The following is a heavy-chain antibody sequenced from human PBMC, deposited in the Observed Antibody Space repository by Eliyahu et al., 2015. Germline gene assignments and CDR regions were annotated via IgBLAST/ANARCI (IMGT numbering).Heavy chain of an antibody. Sequence: VQLVESGGGVVXPGKXLRLSXAASVFXXRSYAMXWVRQAPGKGLEWVALIWFDGTNKYYADSVRGRFTVSRDSSRNLYLEMNDLRAEDTAVYYCARSAIVMDREAIDIWGQGTMVTVSA. D-gene: IGHD2-8*01. CDR1: VFXXRSYA. V-gene: IGHV3-33*01. J-gene: IGHJ3*02. CDR2: IWFDGTNK. CDR3: ARSAIVMDREAIDI.